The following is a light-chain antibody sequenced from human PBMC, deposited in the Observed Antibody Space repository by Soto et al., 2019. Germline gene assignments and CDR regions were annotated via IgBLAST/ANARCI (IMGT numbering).Light chain of an antibody. CDR3: QQRVSWPRT. CDR1: QSVRSY. Sequence: EIVLTQAPVTLYLSPGERATLSCRASQSVRSYLAWYQQKPGQAPRLLISDASDRAAGIPARFSGSGSGTAFTLTISSLEHEDFAVYYCQQRVSWPRTFGGGT. J-gene: IGKJ4*01. CDR2: DAS. V-gene: IGKV3-11*01.